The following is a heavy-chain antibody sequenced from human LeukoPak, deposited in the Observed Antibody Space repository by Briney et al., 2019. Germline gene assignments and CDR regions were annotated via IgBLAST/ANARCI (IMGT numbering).Heavy chain of an antibody. CDR1: GYTFTSYD. J-gene: IGHJ3*02. V-gene: IGHV1-8*01. CDR3: ARGLSNRYYYGSGSYRTNDAFDI. D-gene: IGHD3-10*01. Sequence: GASVKVPCKASGYTFTSYDINWVRQATGQGLEWMGWMNPNSGNTGYTQKFQGRVTMTRNTSISTAYMELSSLRSEDTAVYYCARGLSNRYYYGSGSYRTNDAFDIWGQGTMVTVSS. CDR2: MNPNSGNT.